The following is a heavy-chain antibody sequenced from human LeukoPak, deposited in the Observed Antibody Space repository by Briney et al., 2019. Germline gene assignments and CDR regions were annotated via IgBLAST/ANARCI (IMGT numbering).Heavy chain of an antibody. Sequence: GGSLRLSCTASGFTFGDYAMSWVRQAPGKGLEWVGFIRSKAYGGTTEYAASVKGRFTISRDDSKSIAYLQMNSLKTEDTAVYYCTRSLWYCSSTSCPFFDYWGQGTLVTVSS. CDR2: IRSKAYGGTT. V-gene: IGHV3-49*04. D-gene: IGHD2-2*01. J-gene: IGHJ4*02. CDR3: TRSLWYCSSTSCPFFDY. CDR1: GFTFGDYA.